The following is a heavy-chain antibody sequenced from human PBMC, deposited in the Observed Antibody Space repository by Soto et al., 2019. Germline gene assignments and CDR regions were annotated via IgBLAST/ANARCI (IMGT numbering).Heavy chain of an antibody. CDR2: IYYSGST. Sequence: QVQLQESGPGLVKPSETLSLTCTVSGGSISSYYWSWIRQPPGKGLEWIGYIYYSGSTNYNPSLKSRVTISVDTSNNQFSLKLSSVTAEDPAVYYCASRWGAAFDYWGQGTLVTVSS. CDR1: GGSISSYY. CDR3: ASRWGAAFDY. V-gene: IGHV4-59*08. J-gene: IGHJ4*02. D-gene: IGHD1-26*01.